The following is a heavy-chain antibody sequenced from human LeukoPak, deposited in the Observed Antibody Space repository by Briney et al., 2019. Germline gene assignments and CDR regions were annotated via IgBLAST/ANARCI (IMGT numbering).Heavy chain of an antibody. J-gene: IGHJ4*02. CDR1: GFTFSSYG. V-gene: IGHV3-7*01. Sequence: GGSLRFSCAASGFTFSSYGMSWVRQAPGKGLEWVANIKQDGSEKYYVDSVKGRFTISRDNAENSLYLQMNSLRAEDTAVYYCARRYFDYWGQGTLVTVSS. CDR3: ARRYFDY. CDR2: IKQDGSEK.